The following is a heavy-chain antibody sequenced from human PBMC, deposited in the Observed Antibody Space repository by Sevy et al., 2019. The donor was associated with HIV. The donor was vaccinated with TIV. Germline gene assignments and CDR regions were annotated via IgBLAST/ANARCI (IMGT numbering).Heavy chain of an antibody. Sequence: GGSLRLSCTASGLSFSDYGMHWVRQAPGKGLEWVAFIWNDGSDRYYADSVKGRFTNSRDNSKNILYLQMSSLRLEDTALYYCAKNTAAVGVGGFDYWGQGTLVTVSS. V-gene: IGHV3-30*02. CDR2: IWNDGSDR. D-gene: IGHD6-13*01. CDR1: GLSFSDYG. J-gene: IGHJ4*02. CDR3: AKNTAAVGVGGFDY.